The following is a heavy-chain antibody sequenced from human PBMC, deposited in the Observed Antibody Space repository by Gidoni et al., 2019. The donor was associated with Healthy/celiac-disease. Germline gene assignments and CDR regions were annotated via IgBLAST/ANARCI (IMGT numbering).Heavy chain of an antibody. CDR1: GFTFRSYA. CDR2: ISGSGGST. CDR3: AKQQWLVLDYFDY. D-gene: IGHD6-19*01. J-gene: IGHJ4*02. V-gene: IGHV3-23*01. Sequence: EVPLFESGGGLVQPGGSLSLSCSASGFTFRSYAMSWVRQAPGKGLEWVAAISGSGGSTYYADSVKGRFTISRDNSKNTLYLQMNSLRAEDTAVYYCAKQQWLVLDYFDYWGQGTLVTVSS.